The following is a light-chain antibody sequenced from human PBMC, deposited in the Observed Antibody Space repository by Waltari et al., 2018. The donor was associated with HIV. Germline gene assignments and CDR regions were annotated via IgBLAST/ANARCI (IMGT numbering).Light chain of an antibody. CDR2: QDD. Sequence: SHELTQPPSVSVSPAQTASLTCSGDYLGDEYASWYQQKPGQSPVLVIYQDDKRPSGFPARFSAPNSANTATLTSTGTRAMDESDYSCQAWDSSTVLFGGGTKLTVL. CDR1: YLGDEY. CDR3: QAWDSSTVL. J-gene: IGLJ2*01. V-gene: IGLV3-1*01.